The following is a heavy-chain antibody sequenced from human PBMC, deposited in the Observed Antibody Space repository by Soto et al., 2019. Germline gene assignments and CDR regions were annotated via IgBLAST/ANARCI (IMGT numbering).Heavy chain of an antibody. CDR1: GYSFTTYW. J-gene: IGHJ5*02. V-gene: IGHV5-10-1*01. CDR2: IDPSDSYV. D-gene: IGHD5-12*01. Sequence: GESLKISCQGSGYSFTTYWITWVRQMPGQGLEWMGRIDPSDSYVTYNPSFQGHVTISADKSISTAYLQWSSLKTSDGAMYYCARVRVDKAEGWFDPWGQGTLVTVSS. CDR3: ARVRVDKAEGWFDP.